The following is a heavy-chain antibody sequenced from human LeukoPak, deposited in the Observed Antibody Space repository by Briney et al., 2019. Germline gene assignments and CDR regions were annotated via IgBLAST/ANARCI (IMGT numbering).Heavy chain of an antibody. D-gene: IGHD1-26*01. V-gene: IGHV4-39*07. J-gene: IGHJ4*02. CDR2: IYYSGST. CDR3: ARDRGLGGATDY. CDR1: GGSISSSSYY. Sequence: SETLSLTCTVSGGSISSSSYYWGWIRQPPGKGLEWIGSIYYSGSTYYNPSLKSRVTISVDTSKNQFSLKLSSVTAADTAVYYCARDRGLGGATDYWGQGTLVTVSS.